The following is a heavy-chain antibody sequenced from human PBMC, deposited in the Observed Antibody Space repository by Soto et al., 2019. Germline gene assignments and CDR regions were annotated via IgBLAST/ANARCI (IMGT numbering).Heavy chain of an antibody. Sequence: GESRKICCKGPGYSFTSYCIGWECQMPGKGVEWMGISYPGDSETRYSAAFRGEGTISADKSISTAYLQWRSLKAPDTAMYYSATQGGSLQSRGYYGMDVWGQETTVTVSS. J-gene: IGHJ6*02. CDR1: GYSFTSYC. V-gene: IGHV5-51*01. CDR2: SYPGDSET. D-gene: IGHD3-16*01. CDR3: ATQGGSLQSRGYYGMDV.